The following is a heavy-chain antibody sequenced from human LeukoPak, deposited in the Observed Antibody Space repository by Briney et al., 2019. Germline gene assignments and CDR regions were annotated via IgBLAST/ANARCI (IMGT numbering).Heavy chain of an antibody. CDR1: GYTFTGYY. D-gene: IGHD1-26*01. Sequence: VASLKVSCKASGYTFTGYYVHWVRQAPGQGLEWMGRIDPHSGDTRYAQKFQDRVTMTWDTSITTAYVELSSLRSGDTAMYYCAREVARSGSYFDYWGQGTLVTVSS. J-gene: IGHJ4*02. V-gene: IGHV1-2*06. CDR3: AREVARSGSYFDY. CDR2: IDPHSGDT.